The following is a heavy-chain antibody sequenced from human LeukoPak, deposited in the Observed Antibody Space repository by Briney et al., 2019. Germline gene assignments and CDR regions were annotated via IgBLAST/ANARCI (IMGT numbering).Heavy chain of an antibody. Sequence: SETLSLTCTVSGYSISSGYYWGWIRQPPGKGLEWIGSIYHSGSTYYNPSLKSRVTISVDTSKNQFSLKLSSVTAADTAVYYCAIRKDKYYYDRSGPPDYWGQGTLVTVSS. CDR3: AIRKDKYYYDRSGPPDY. J-gene: IGHJ4*02. CDR1: GYSISSGYY. V-gene: IGHV4-38-2*02. CDR2: IYHSGST. D-gene: IGHD3-22*01.